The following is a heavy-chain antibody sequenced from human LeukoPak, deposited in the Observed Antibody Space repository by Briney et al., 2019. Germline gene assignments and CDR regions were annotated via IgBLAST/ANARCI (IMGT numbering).Heavy chain of an antibody. CDR1: GGSISSGSYY. J-gene: IGHJ4*02. CDR2: IYTSGST. Sequence: SETLSLTCTVSGGSISSGSYYWSWSRQPAGRGLEWIGRIYTSGSTNYNPSLKSRVTISVDTSKNQFSLKLSSVTAADTAVYYCARVSGSGDPFDYWGQGTLLTV. D-gene: IGHD3-10*01. CDR3: ARVSGSGDPFDY. V-gene: IGHV4-61*02.